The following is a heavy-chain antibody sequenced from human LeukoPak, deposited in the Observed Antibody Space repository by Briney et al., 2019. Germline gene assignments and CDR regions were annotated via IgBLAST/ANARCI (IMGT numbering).Heavy chain of an antibody. V-gene: IGHV3-73*01. J-gene: IGHJ4*02. CDR1: GFTFSGSA. CDR2: IRSKANSYAT. Sequence: GGSLRLSCAASGFTFSGSAMHWVRQASGKGLEWVGRIRSKANSYATAYAASVKGRFTISRDDSKNTAYLQMNSLKTEDTAVYYCTSYRDIVVVPAAQNGDYWGQGTLVTVSS. D-gene: IGHD2-2*01. CDR3: TSYRDIVVVPAAQNGDY.